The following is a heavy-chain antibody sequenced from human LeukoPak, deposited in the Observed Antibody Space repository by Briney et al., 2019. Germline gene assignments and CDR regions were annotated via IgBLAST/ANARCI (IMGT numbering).Heavy chain of an antibody. CDR3: ARSIAVAGDLDS. CDR2: ISSLSSES. CDR1: GFTFSSYS. J-gene: IGHJ4*02. Sequence: PGGSLRLSCAASGFTFSSYSMNWVRQAPGKGLEWISYISSLSSESNYADSVKGRFTISRDNAKSSLYLQMNNLRAEDTAVYYCARSIAVAGDLDSWGQGTLVTVS. D-gene: IGHD6-19*01. V-gene: IGHV3-21*05.